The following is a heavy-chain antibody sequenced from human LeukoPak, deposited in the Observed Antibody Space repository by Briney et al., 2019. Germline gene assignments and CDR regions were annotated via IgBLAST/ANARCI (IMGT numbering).Heavy chain of an antibody. CDR2: INHSGST. CDR3: AIGGSSPTVLSYLQH. Sequence: PSETLSLTCTVSGGSISTYYWSWIRQPPGKGLEWIGEINHSGSTNYNPSLKSRVTISVDTSKNQFSLKLSSVTAADTAVYYCAIGGSSPTVLSYLQHWGQGTLVTVSS. V-gene: IGHV4-34*01. J-gene: IGHJ1*01. CDR1: GGSISTYY. D-gene: IGHD3-16*01.